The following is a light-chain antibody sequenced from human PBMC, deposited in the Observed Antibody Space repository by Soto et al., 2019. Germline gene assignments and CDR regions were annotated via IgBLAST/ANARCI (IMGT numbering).Light chain of an antibody. V-gene: IGKV3-20*01. CDR3: QQYGSSRVT. CDR1: QSVSSSY. CDR2: GAS. Sequence: EFVLTQSPGTLSLSPGERATLSCRASQSVSSSYLAWYQQKPGQAPRLLIYGASSRATGIPDRFSGSGSGTDFTLTISRLEPEDIAVYYCQQYGSSRVTFGGGTKV. J-gene: IGKJ4*01.